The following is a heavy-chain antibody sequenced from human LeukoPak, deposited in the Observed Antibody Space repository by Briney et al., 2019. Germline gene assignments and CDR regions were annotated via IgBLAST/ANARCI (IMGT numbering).Heavy chain of an antibody. CDR1: GYSFTSYW. D-gene: IGHD3-16*02. J-gene: IGHJ4*02. V-gene: IGHV5-51*01. CDR3: ARQAYYDYVWGSYRSNRYFDY. CDR2: IYPGDSDT. Sequence: GESLKISCKGSGYSFTSYWIGWVRQMPGKGLEWMGIIYPGDSDTRYSPSFQGQVTILADKSISTAYLQWSSLKASDTAMYYSARQAYYDYVWGSYRSNRYFDYWGQGTLVTVSS.